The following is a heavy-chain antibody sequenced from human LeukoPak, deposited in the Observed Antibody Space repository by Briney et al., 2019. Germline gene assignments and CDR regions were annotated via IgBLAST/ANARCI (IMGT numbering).Heavy chain of an antibody. J-gene: IGHJ3*02. D-gene: IGHD3-9*01. V-gene: IGHV1-24*01. CDR3: AIINYDILTAYAFDI. CDR2: FDPEDGET. CDR1: GYTLTELS. Sequence: ASVKVSCKVSGYTLTELSMHWVRQAPGKGLEWMGGFDPEDGETIYAQKFQGRVTMTEDTSTDAAYMEPSSLRSEDTAVYYCAIINYDILTAYAFDIWGQGTMVTVSS.